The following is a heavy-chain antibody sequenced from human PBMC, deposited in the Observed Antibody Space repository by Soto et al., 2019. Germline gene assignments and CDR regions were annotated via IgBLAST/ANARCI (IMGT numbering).Heavy chain of an antibody. Sequence: SETLSLTCTVSGGSVSSGSYYWSWIRQPPGKGLEWIGSIYYSGSTYYNPSLKSRVTISVDTSKNQFSLKLSSVTAADTAVYYCARQHDREIYFDYWGQGTLVTVSS. D-gene: IGHD1-1*01. CDR1: GGSVSSGSYY. J-gene: IGHJ4*02. CDR2: IYYSGST. CDR3: ARQHDREIYFDY. V-gene: IGHV4-39*01.